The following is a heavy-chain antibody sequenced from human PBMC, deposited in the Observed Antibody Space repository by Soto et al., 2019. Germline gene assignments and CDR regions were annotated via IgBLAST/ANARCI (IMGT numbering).Heavy chain of an antibody. Sequence: QVQLVESGGGVVQPGRSLRLSCAASGFTFSSYGMHWVRQAPGKGLEWVAVISYDGSNKYYADSVKGRFTISRDNSKNTLYLQMNSLRAEDTAVYYCASLSVPAAMEADWFDPWGQGTLVTVSS. CDR1: GFTFSSYG. D-gene: IGHD2-2*01. CDR2: ISYDGSNK. V-gene: IGHV3-30*03. J-gene: IGHJ5*02. CDR3: ASLSVPAAMEADWFDP.